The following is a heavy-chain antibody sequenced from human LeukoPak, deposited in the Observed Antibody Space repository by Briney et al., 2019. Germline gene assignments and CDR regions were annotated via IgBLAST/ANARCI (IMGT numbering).Heavy chain of an antibody. Sequence: GGSLRLSCAASGFTFSSYAMHWVRQAPGKGLEWGAVISYDGSNKYYADSVKGRFTISRDNSKNTLYLQMNSLRAEDTAVYYCARDSALSDGVFDYWGQGTLVTVSS. D-gene: IGHD5-24*01. V-gene: IGHV3-30-3*01. CDR2: ISYDGSNK. J-gene: IGHJ4*02. CDR3: ARDSALSDGVFDY. CDR1: GFTFSSYA.